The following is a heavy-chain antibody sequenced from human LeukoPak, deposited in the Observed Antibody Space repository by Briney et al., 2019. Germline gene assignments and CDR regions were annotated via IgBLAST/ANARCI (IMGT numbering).Heavy chain of an antibody. CDR2: IATGGSAI. CDR3: VRGGYCSSTICYWYNAFDM. CDR1: GFTFSSYE. D-gene: IGHD2-2*01. V-gene: IGHV3-48*03. J-gene: IGHJ3*02. Sequence: RGSLRLSCAASGFTFSSYEMSWVRQAPGKGLEWVSYIATGGSAIYYADSVKGRFTISRDNAKNSLYLQMNSLRAEDMAVYYCVRGGYCSSTICYWYNAFDMWGQETMVTVSS.